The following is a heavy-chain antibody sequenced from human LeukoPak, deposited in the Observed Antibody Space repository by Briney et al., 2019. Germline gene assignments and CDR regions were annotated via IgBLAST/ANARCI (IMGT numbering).Heavy chain of an antibody. CDR2: ISSSSSYT. CDR3: ARKYSSGRPWDY. J-gene: IGHJ4*02. V-gene: IGHV3-11*06. D-gene: IGHD6-19*01. CDR1: GLTFSDYY. Sequence: GGSLRLSCAASGLTFSDYYMSWIRQAPGKGLEWVSYISSSSSYTNYADSVKGRFTISRDNAKNSLYLQMNSLRAEDTAVYYCARKYSSGRPWDYWGQGTLVTVSS.